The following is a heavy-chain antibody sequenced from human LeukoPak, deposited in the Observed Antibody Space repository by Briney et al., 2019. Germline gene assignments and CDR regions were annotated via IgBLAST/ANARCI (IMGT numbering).Heavy chain of an antibody. CDR3: AKNYGGGATMLDY. V-gene: IGHV3-23*01. Sequence: PGGSLRLSCAAFGFIFSSYVMSWVRQAPGKGLEWVSGIGGSGGSTYYADSVKGRFTLSRDNSKNTVFLQMNSLRAEDTAVYYCAKNYGGGATMLDYWGQGTLVTVSS. CDR1: GFIFSSYV. J-gene: IGHJ4*02. D-gene: IGHD1-26*01. CDR2: IGGSGGST.